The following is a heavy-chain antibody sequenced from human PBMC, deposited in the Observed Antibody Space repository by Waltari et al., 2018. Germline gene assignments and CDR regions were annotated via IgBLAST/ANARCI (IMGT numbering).Heavy chain of an antibody. Sequence: QVQLVQSGAEVKKPGASVKVSCKASGYTFTSYDINWVRQATGQGLEWMGWMNPNRGNTGYAQKFQGRVTMTRNTSISTAYMELSSLRSDDTAVYYCARAFRSSWFGAWLDPWGQGTPVTVSS. CDR2: MNPNRGNT. V-gene: IGHV1-8*01. CDR1: GYTFTSYD. CDR3: ARAFRSSWFGAWLDP. D-gene: IGHD3-10*01. J-gene: IGHJ5*02.